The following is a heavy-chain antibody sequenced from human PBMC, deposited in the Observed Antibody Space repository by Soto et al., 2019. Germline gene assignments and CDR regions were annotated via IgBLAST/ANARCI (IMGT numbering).Heavy chain of an antibody. CDR2: LNSSGGGT. J-gene: IGHJ4*02. Sequence: VQLVQSGAEGKNPGASVKVSCKASGHTFSSYYIHWVRQAPGQGLEWMGVLNSSGGGTSSAQKFQGRDTMTRDTTTSTVRRERSSLRDEDTAAFYCARGLPGVRNTGFGGELAYGGQGPRVTVPS. V-gene: IGHV1-46*01. D-gene: IGHD3-10*01. CDR1: GHTFSSYY. CDR3: ARGLPGVRNTGFGGELAY.